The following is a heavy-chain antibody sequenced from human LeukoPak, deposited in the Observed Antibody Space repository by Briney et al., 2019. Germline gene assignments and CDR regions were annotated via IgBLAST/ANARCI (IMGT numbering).Heavy chain of an antibody. V-gene: IGHV3-30-3*01. CDR2: ISHDGSNK. CDR3: ARNRIVGASNWFDP. D-gene: IGHD1-26*01. CDR1: GFTFSSYA. Sequence: GGSLRLSCAASGFTFSSYAMHWVRQAPGKGLEWVAVISHDGSNKYYADSVKGRFTISRDNSKNTLYLQMNSLRAEDTAVYYCARNRIVGASNWFDPWGQGTLVTVSS. J-gene: IGHJ5*02.